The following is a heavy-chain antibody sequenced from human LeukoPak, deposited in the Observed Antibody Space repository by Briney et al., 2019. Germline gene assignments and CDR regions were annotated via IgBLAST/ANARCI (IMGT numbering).Heavy chain of an antibody. CDR2: IYHSGST. Sequence: PSETLSLTCTVSGGSISSSSYYWGWIRQPPGKGLEWIGSIYHSGSTYYNPSLKSRVTISVDTSKNQFSLKLSSVTAADTAVYYCARVHVSGVVIIRRYFDYWGQGTLVTVSS. CDR3: ARVHVSGVVIIRRYFDY. V-gene: IGHV4-39*07. CDR1: GGSISSSSYY. D-gene: IGHD3-3*01. J-gene: IGHJ4*02.